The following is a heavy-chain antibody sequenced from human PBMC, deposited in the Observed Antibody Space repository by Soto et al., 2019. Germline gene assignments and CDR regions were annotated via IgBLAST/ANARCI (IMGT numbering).Heavy chain of an antibody. CDR2: IYYSAST. V-gene: IGHV4-39*01. J-gene: IGHJ4*02. CDR3: ARHTPAISISDH. D-gene: IGHD2-15*01. CDR1: GGSISSSSYY. Sequence: SETLSLTCTVSGGSISSSSYYWGWLRQPPGKGLEWIGSIYYSASTYYNPSLKSRVTISVDTSKNQFSLKLSSVTAADTAVYYCARHTPAISISDHWGQGTLVTVS.